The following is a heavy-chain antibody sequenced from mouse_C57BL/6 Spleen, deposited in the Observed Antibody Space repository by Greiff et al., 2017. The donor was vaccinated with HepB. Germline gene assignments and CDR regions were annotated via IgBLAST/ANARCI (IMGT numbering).Heavy chain of an antibody. CDR3: ARYLTTVYYFDY. V-gene: IGHV1-64*01. CDR1: GYTFTSYW. J-gene: IGHJ2*01. Sequence: VQLQQPGAELVKPGASVKLSCKASGYTFTSYWMHWVKQRPGQGLEWIGMIHPNSGSTNYNEKFKSKATLTVDKSSSTAYMQRSSLTSEDSAVYYCARYLTTVYYFDYWGQGTTLTVSS. D-gene: IGHD1-1*01. CDR2: IHPNSGST.